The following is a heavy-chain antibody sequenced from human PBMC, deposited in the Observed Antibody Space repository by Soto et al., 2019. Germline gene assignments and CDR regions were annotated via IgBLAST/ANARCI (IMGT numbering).Heavy chain of an antibody. CDR3: ARARIRSTGTTGGHYYYYMDV. CDR2: MNPNNGNT. J-gene: IGHJ6*03. V-gene: IGHV1-8*01. CDR1: GYTFTSYD. Sequence: ASVKVSCKTSGYTFTSYDINWVRQATGQGLEWVGWMNPNNGNTGYAQKFQGRVTMTRNTSIRTAYMEVSSLRSEDTAVYYCARARIRSTGTTGGHYYYYMDVWGKGTTVTVSS. D-gene: IGHD1-1*01.